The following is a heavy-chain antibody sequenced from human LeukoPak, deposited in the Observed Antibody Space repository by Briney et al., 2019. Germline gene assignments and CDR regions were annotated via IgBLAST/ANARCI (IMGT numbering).Heavy chain of an antibody. CDR3: ARVLSSSGWDFDY. D-gene: IGHD6-19*01. CDR2: LYYSGST. Sequence: SETLSLTCTVSGGSISSYYWSWIRQPPGKGLEWIGYLYYSGSTNYNPSLQSRVTISVDTSKNQLSLKLCSVTAADTAVYYCARVLSSSGWDFDYWGQGTLVTVSS. V-gene: IGHV4-59*01. CDR1: GGSISSYY. J-gene: IGHJ4*02.